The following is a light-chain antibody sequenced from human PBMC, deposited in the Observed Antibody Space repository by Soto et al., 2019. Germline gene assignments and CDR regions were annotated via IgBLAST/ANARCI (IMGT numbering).Light chain of an antibody. Sequence: QSVLTQPPSVSGSPGQSVTISCTGTSSDVGSYNRVSWYQQPPGTAPKLMICEVSNRPSGVPDRFSGSKSGNTASLTISGLQAEDEADYYCSSYTSSSTYVSGSGTKVTVL. CDR3: SSYTSSSTYV. J-gene: IGLJ1*01. CDR1: SSDVGSYNR. CDR2: EVS. V-gene: IGLV2-18*02.